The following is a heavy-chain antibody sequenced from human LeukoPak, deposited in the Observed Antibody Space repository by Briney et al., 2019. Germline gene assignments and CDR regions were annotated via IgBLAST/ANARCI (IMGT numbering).Heavy chain of an antibody. V-gene: IGHV7-4-1*02. CDR2: INTNTGNP. J-gene: IGHJ4*02. Sequence: GSVKVSCKASGYSFTTYAMNWVRQAPGQGLEWMGWINTNTGNPTYAQGFTGRFVFSLDTSVSTAYLQINSLKADDTAVYYCARDDIIAAAYFDSWGQGTLVTVSS. CDR1: GYSFTTYA. CDR3: ARDDIIAAAYFDS. D-gene: IGHD6-13*01.